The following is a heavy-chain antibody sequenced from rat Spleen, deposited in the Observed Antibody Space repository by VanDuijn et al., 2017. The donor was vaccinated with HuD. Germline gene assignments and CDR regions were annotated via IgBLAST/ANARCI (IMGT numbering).Heavy chain of an antibody. J-gene: IGHJ2*01. Sequence: EVQLVESGGGLVQPGRSMSLSCAASGFIFSNYYMVWVRQAPTKGLEWVASITTGGGGTYYPDSVKGRFTISRDNAKSTLYLQMDSLRSEDTATFYCARRHYGYTDYFDYWGQGVMVTVSS. CDR3: ARRHYGYTDYFDY. CDR1: GFIFSNYY. V-gene: IGHV5-25*01. CDR2: ITTGGGGT. D-gene: IGHD1-9*01.